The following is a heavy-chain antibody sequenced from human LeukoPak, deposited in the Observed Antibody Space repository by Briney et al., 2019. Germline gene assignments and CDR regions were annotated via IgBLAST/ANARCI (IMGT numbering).Heavy chain of an antibody. J-gene: IGHJ4*02. CDR3: ARGGGLYFDY. CDR1: GGSISSGGYY. V-gene: IGHV4-31*03. CDR2: IYYSGST. Sequence: SETLSLTCTVSGGSISSGGYYWSWIRQHPGKGLEWIGYIYYSGSTYYNPSLKSRVTISVDTSKNQFSLKLSSVTAADTAVYYCARGGGLYFDYWGQGTLVTVSS.